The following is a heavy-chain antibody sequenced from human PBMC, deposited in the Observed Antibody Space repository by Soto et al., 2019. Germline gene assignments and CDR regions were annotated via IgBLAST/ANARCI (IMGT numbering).Heavy chain of an antibody. CDR3: TGAYYDVSGYSLDP. D-gene: IGHD3-22*01. CDR2: IYYSGST. V-gene: IGHV4-59*01. CDR1: GGSISSYY. J-gene: IGHJ5*02. Sequence: SSETLSLTCTVSGGSISSYYWSWIRQPPGKGLEWIGYIYYSGSTNYNPSLKSRVIISVDTAKNQFSLRLSSVSAADTAVYYCTGAYYDVSGYSLDPWGQGTSVTVS.